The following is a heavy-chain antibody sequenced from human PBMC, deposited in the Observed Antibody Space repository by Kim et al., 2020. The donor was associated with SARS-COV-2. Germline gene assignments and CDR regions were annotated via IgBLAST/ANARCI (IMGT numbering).Heavy chain of an antibody. V-gene: IGHV3-49*03. D-gene: IGHD5-12*01. J-gene: IGHJ6*02. CDR1: GFTFGDYA. CDR2: IRSKAYGGTT. CDR3: TRADWGYSGYVYYYYYGMDV. Sequence: GGSLRLSCTASGFTFGDYAMSWFRQAPGKGLEWVGFIRSKAYGGTTEYAASVKGRFTISRDDSKSIAYLQMNSLKTEDTAVYYCTRADWGYSGYVYYYYYGMDVWGQGTTVTVSS.